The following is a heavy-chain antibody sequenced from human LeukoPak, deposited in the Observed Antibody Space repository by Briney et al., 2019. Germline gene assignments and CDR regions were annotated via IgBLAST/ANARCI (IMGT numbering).Heavy chain of an antibody. D-gene: IGHD1-26*01. Sequence: GGSLRLSCAASGFTFSSYAMSWVRQAPGGGLEWVSTISPSGGSTFYADSVKGRFTIFRDNSKNTLYLQMNNLRVYDTAVYYCAKDPYSGSPRGFDYWGQGTLAAASS. V-gene: IGHV3-23*01. CDR2: ISPSGGST. CDR1: GFTFSSYA. CDR3: AKDPYSGSPRGFDY. J-gene: IGHJ4*02.